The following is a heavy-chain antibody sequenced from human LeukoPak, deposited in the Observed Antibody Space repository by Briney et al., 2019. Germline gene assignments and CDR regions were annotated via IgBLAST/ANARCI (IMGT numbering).Heavy chain of an antibody. CDR3: AKGPLLWN. V-gene: IGHV3-30*04. J-gene: IGHJ4*02. CDR2: ISYDGSNK. CDR1: GFTFSSYA. D-gene: IGHD2/OR15-2a*01. Sequence: GGSLRLSCAASGFTFSSYAMHWVRQAPGKGLEWVAVISYDGSNKYYADSVKGRFTISRDNSRNTLYLQMNSLRAEDTAVYYCAKGPLLWNWGQGTLVTVSS.